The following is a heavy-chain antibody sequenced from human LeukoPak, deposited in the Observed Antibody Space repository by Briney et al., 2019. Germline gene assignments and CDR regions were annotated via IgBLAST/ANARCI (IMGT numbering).Heavy chain of an antibody. V-gene: IGHV1-58*01. J-gene: IGHJ6*03. Sequence: SVKVSCKASGFTFTSSAVQWVRQARGQRLEWIGWIVVGSGNTNYAQKFQERVTITRDMSTSTAYMELSSLRSEDTAVYYCAADTLGSYWGNYYYYMDVWGKGTTVTVSS. CDR2: IVVGSGNT. D-gene: IGHD1-26*01. CDR3: AADTLGSYWGNYYYYMDV. CDR1: GFTFTSSA.